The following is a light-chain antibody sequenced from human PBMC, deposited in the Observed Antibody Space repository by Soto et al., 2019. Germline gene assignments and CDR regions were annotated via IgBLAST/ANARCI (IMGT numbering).Light chain of an antibody. V-gene: IGLV2-14*01. CDR1: TSDVGGYNS. CDR3: SSCTSSSTLV. CDR2: DVS. Sequence: QSVLTQPASVSGSPGQSITVSCTGTTSDVGGYNSVSWYQQHPGKVPKLMIYDVSNRPSGVSNRFSGSKSGNTASLTISGLQAEDEADYYCSSCTSSSTLVFGTGTKVTVL. J-gene: IGLJ1*01.